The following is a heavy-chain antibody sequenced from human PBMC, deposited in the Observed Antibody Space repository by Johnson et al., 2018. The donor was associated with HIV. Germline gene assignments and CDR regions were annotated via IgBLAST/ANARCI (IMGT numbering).Heavy chain of an antibody. CDR2: IYSGGYT. CDR1: GFTVSSNY. CDR3: ARGVYSSSWYGAFDI. J-gene: IGHJ3*02. Sequence: VQLVESGGGLVQPGGSLRLSCAASGFTVSSNYMSWVRQAPGKGLEWVSVIYSGGYTYSADSVKGRFTISRDNSKNTLYLQMNSLRVEDTAVYYCARGVYSSSWYGAFDIWGQGTMVTVSS. V-gene: IGHV3-66*02. D-gene: IGHD6-13*01.